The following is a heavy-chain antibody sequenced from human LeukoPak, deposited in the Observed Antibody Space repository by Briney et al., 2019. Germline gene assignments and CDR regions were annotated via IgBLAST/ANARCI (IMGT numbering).Heavy chain of an antibody. D-gene: IGHD1-1*01. Sequence: ASVKVSCKASGYTFTSYAMHWVRQAPGQRLEWMGWINAGNGNTKYSQKFQGRVTITRDTSASTAYMGLSSLRSEDTAVYYCARVVSLESFYYGMDVWGQGTTVTVSS. V-gene: IGHV1-3*01. J-gene: IGHJ6*02. CDR3: ARVVSLESFYYGMDV. CDR2: INAGNGNT. CDR1: GYTFTSYA.